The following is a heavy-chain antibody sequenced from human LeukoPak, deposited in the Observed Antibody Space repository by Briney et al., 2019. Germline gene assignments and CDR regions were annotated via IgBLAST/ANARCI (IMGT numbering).Heavy chain of an antibody. CDR1: GGSVSSGSYY. V-gene: IGHV4-61*01. J-gene: IGHJ4*02. CDR2: IYYSGST. CDR3: ARAVGYLDY. Sequence: PSETLSLTCTVSGGSVSSGSYYWSWIRQPPGKGLEWIGYIYYSGSTNYNPPLKSRVTISVDTSKNQFSLKLSSVTAADTAVYYCARAVGYLDYWGQGTLVTVSS.